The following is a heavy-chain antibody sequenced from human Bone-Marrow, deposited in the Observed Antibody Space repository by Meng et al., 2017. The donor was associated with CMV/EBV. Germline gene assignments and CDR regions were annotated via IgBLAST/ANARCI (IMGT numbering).Heavy chain of an antibody. Sequence: LCLTCAVYGGSFSGYYWGWSRQPPGKGLEWIGEINHSGSTNYNPSLKSRVTISVDTSKNQFSLKLSSVTAADTAVYYCARGRKVWFDPWGQGTLVTVSS. CDR1: GGSFSGYY. V-gene: IGHV4-34*01. J-gene: IGHJ5*02. CDR2: INHSGST. CDR3: ARGRKVWFDP.